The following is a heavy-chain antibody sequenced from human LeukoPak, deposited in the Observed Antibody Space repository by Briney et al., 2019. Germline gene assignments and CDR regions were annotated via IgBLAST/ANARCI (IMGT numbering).Heavy chain of an antibody. CDR2: ISGLGDST. D-gene: IGHD5-12*01. J-gene: IGHJ4*02. Sequence: GGSLRLSCAASGFSFSSFAMSWVSQAPGTGLEWHSVISGLGDSTNYAESVKGRFTISRDNSKNTVYLLMNSLRGEDTAVYYCAKGPAKYSGYDYFEYWGQGTLVTVSS. CDR1: GFSFSSFA. V-gene: IGHV3-23*01. CDR3: AKGPAKYSGYDYFEY.